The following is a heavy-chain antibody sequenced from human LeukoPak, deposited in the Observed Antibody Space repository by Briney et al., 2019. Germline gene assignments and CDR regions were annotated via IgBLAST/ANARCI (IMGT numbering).Heavy chain of an antibody. CDR1: GGSISSANYY. D-gene: IGHD1-1*01. V-gene: IGHV4-61*10. J-gene: IGHJ5*02. CDR2: IYYSGST. CDR3: ARARRWNAAVEGWWFDP. Sequence: SETLSLTCTVSGGSISSANYYWSWIRQPAGKGLEWIGFIYYSGSTNYNPSLKSRVTISVDTSKNQFSLKLSSVTAADTAVYYCARARRWNAAVEGWWFDPWGQGTLVTVSS.